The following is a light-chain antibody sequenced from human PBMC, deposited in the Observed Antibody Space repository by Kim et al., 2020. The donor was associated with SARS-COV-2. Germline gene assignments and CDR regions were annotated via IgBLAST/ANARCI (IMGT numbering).Light chain of an antibody. Sequence: PGQSVTISCTGTSSDVGDYNYVSWYQLHPGTAPKLIIHEANKRPSGVPDRFSGSKSGNTASLTVSGLQAEDEADYYCSSFALSNIVFGGGTQLTVL. CDR2: EAN. CDR1: SSDVGDYNY. CDR3: SSFALSNIV. V-gene: IGLV2-8*01. J-gene: IGLJ3*02.